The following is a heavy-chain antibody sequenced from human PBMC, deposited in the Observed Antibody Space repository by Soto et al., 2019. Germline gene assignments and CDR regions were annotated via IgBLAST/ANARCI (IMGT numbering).Heavy chain of an antibody. CDR1: GFTFSSYS. CDR2: ISSSSSTI. V-gene: IGHV3-48*01. CDR3: AREEDIVVVPAANYYYYGLAV. D-gene: IGHD2-2*01. J-gene: IGHJ6*02. Sequence: GGCLRLSCAASGFTFSSYSMNWVRQAPGKGLEWVSYISSSSSTIYYADSVKGRFTISRDNAKNSLYLQMNSLRAEDTAVYYCAREEDIVVVPAANYYYYGLAVWGQGTTVTVSS.